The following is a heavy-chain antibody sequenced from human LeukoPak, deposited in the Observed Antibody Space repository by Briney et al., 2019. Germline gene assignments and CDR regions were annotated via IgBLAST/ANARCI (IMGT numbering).Heavy chain of an antibody. V-gene: IGHV4-4*07. CDR2: IYTSGST. Sequence: PSETLSLTCTVSGGSISSYYWSWIRQPAGKGLEWIGRIYTSGSTNYNPSLKSRVTMSVDTSKNQFSLKLSSVTAADTAVYYCARVREDSSGWQFGLDYWGQGTLVTVSS. CDR1: GGSISSYY. J-gene: IGHJ4*02. CDR3: ARVREDSSGWQFGLDY. D-gene: IGHD3-22*01.